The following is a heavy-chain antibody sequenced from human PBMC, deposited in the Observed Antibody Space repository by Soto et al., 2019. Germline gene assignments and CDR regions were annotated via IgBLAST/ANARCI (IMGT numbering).Heavy chain of an antibody. J-gene: IGHJ6*02. Sequence: GGSLRLSCAASGFTFSSYGMHWVRQAPGKGLEWVAVISYDGSTKYYADSVKGRFTISRDNSKNTLYLQMNSLRAEDTAVYYCAIAPGTSRYVVWLSSPGYYYGMDVWGQGTTVTVSS. CDR2: ISYDGSTK. D-gene: IGHD3-9*01. V-gene: IGHV3-30*03. CDR1: GFTFSSYG. CDR3: AIAPGTSRYVVWLSSPGYYYGMDV.